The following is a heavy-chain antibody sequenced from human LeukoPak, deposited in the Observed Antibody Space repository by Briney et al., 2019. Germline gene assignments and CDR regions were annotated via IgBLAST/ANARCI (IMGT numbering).Heavy chain of an antibody. D-gene: IGHD3-10*01. CDR2: ISPNGVIT. CDR3: AKFSHSGSGSYSPRGKHYFDY. J-gene: IGHJ4*02. CDR1: GFTFSRHG. Sequence: GGSLRLSCAASGFTFSRHGMNWVRQAPGKGLEWVSGISPNGVITYYADSVKGRFTISRDNSKNTLYLQMNSLRAEDTAVYYCAKFSHSGSGSYSPRGKHYFDYWGQGTLVTASS. V-gene: IGHV3-23*01.